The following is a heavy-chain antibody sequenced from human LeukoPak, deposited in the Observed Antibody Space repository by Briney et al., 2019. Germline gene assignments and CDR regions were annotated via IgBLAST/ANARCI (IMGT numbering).Heavy chain of an antibody. CDR2: ISSSGSTI. D-gene: IGHD3-9*01. CDR3: ARAPYDLSTGSNYYHYNGMDV. J-gene: IGHJ6*02. CDR1: GFTFSSYE. V-gene: IGHV3-48*03. Sequence: GGSLRLSCAASGFTFSSYEMNWVRQAPGKGLEWLSYISSSGSTIYYADSVKGRCTISRDNAKNSLHLQMNSLRAEDTGVYYCARAPYDLSTGSNYYHYNGMDVWGQGTTVTVSS.